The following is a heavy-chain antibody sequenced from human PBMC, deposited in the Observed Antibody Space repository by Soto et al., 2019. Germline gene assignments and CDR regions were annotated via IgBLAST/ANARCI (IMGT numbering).Heavy chain of an antibody. D-gene: IGHD5-12*01. J-gene: IGHJ4*02. CDR1: GGTFSRYA. CDR3: TRYGYSYSARFFDK. V-gene: IGHV1-69*13. CDR2: IIPIFGTA. Sequence: SVQVSCKASGGTFSRYAISWVRQAPGQGLEWMGGIIPIFGTANYAQKFQGRVTITADESTSTAYMELSSLRSEDTAVYYCTRYGYSYSARFFDKWGQGTRVTVSS.